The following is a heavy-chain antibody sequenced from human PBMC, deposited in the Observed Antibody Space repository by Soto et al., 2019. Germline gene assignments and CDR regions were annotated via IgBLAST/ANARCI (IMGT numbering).Heavy chain of an antibody. CDR3: ARVRLRAFDI. CDR2: INHSGST. D-gene: IGHD1-1*01. Sequence: QVQLQQWGAGLLKPSETLSLTCAVYGGSFSGYYWSWIRQPPGKGLEWIGEINHSGSTNYNPSLTSRVTISVDTTKNQFSLKLSSVTAADTAVYYCARVRLRAFDIWGQGTMVTVSS. J-gene: IGHJ3*02. V-gene: IGHV4-34*01. CDR1: GGSFSGYY.